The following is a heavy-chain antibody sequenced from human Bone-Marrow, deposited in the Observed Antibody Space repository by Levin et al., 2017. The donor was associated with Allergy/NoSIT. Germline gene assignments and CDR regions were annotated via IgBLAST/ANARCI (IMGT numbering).Heavy chain of an antibody. Sequence: GESLKISCAASGFTFSSYSMNWVRQAPGKGLEWVSYISSSSSTIYYADSVKGRFTISRDNAKNSLYLQMNSLRDEDTAVYYCARGLVGAKRRAFDYWGQGTLVTVSS. CDR2: ISSSSSTI. J-gene: IGHJ4*02. CDR3: ARGLVGAKRRAFDY. V-gene: IGHV3-48*02. D-gene: IGHD1-26*01. CDR1: GFTFSSYS.